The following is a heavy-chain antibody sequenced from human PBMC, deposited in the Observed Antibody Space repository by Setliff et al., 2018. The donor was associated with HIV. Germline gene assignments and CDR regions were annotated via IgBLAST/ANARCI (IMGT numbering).Heavy chain of an antibody. CDR2: ISYDGSNK. J-gene: IGHJ6*02. CDR1: GFTFSSYA. Sequence: PGGSLRLSCAASGFTFSSYAMHWVRQAPGKGLEWVAVISYDGSNKYYADSVKGRFTISRDNSKNTLYLQMNSLRAEDTAVYYCARDGVNYDFWSGYSHPYYYYGMDVWGQGTTVTVSS. CDR3: ARDGVNYDFWSGYSHPYYYYGMDV. V-gene: IGHV3-30*04. D-gene: IGHD3-3*01.